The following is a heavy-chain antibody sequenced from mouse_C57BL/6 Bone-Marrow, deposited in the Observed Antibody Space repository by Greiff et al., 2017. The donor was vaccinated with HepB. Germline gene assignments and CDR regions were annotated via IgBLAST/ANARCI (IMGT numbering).Heavy chain of an antibody. J-gene: IGHJ2*01. V-gene: IGHV5-9-1*02. CDR2: ISSGGDYI. Sequence: EVQVVESGEGLVKPGGSLKLSCAASGFTFSSYAMSWVRQTPEKRLEWVAYISSGGDYIYYADTVKGRFTISRDNARNTLYLQMSSLKSEDTAMYYCTRDHYYGSSYPFDYWGQGTTLTVSS. CDR3: TRDHYYGSSYPFDY. D-gene: IGHD1-1*01. CDR1: GFTFSSYA.